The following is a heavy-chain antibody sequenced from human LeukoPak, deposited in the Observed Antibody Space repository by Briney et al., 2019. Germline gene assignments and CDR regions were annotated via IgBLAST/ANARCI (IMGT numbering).Heavy chain of an antibody. CDR3: ARVNPGLRYFGY. Sequence: SETLSLTCAVYGGSISGYYWSWIRQPPGKGLEWIGEINHSGSTNYNPSLKSRVTISVDTSKNQFSLKLSSVTAADTAVYYCARVNPGLRYFGYWGQGTLVTVSS. V-gene: IGHV4-34*01. J-gene: IGHJ4*02. CDR2: INHSGST. CDR1: GGSISGYY. D-gene: IGHD3-9*01.